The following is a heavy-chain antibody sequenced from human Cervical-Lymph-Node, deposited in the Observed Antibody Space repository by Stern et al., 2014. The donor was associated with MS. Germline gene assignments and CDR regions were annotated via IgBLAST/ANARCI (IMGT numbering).Heavy chain of an antibody. CDR3: AREGVGVTRFDS. Sequence: VQLVESGAEVKKPGSSVKVSCKASGGTFNSYAISWVRQAPGQGLEWMGRIIPILGIAKYAQKFQGRVTITADKSTRTAYMERSSLRSEDTPVYSCAREGVGVTRFDSWGQGTLVTVSS. CDR2: IIPILGIA. V-gene: IGHV1-69*04. CDR1: GGTFNSYA. D-gene: IGHD1-26*01. J-gene: IGHJ5*01.